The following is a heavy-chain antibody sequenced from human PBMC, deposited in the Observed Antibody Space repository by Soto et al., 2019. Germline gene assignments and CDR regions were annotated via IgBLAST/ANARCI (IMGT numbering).Heavy chain of an antibody. CDR2: ISRDGGTT. CDR3: AKGGFWVHYGMDV. CDR1: GSNFDSYA. D-gene: IGHD3-16*01. J-gene: IGHJ6*02. V-gene: IGHV3-23*01. Sequence: EVQLLESGGGLIQPGGSRRLSCADSGSNFDSYAMNWVRQAPGKGLEWVSAISRDGGTTFYADSVKGRFTISRDNSENTLYMEMNSLRVEDTAVYYCAKGGFWVHYGMDVWGQGTTVTVSS.